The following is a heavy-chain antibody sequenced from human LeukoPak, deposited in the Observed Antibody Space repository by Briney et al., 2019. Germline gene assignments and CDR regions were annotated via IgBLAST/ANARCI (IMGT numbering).Heavy chain of an antibody. CDR3: AREGRPGSSGYYLTFNY. Sequence: ASVKVSCKASGYTFTSYYIHWVRQAPGQGLEWMGMINPGAASTTSAQRFQGRVTMTRDMSTNTVYMELSSLTSEDTAVYYCAREGRPGSSGYYLTFNYWGQGTLVTVSS. CDR1: GYTFTSYY. CDR2: INPGAAST. D-gene: IGHD3-22*01. V-gene: IGHV1-46*01. J-gene: IGHJ4*02.